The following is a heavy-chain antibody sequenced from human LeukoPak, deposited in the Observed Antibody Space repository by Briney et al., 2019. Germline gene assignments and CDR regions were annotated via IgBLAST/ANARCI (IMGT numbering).Heavy chain of an antibody. CDR3: ARDARYGLRWSKRITGMDV. J-gene: IGHJ6*02. CDR1: GFTFSNYA. CDR2: ISYDGSNK. Sequence: GGSLRLSCAASGFTFSNYAMHWVRQAPGKGLEWVAVISYDGSNKYYADSVKGRFTISRDNSKNTLYLQMNSLRAEDTAVYYCARDARYGLRWSKRITGMDVWGQGTTVTVSS. D-gene: IGHD4-23*01. V-gene: IGHV3-30*04.